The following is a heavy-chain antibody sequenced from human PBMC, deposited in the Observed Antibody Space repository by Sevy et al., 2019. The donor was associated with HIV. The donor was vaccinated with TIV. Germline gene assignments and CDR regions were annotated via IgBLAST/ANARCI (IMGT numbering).Heavy chain of an antibody. Sequence: GGSLRLSCAASGFSFSIHGMHWVRQAPGKGLEWVAVMSYDGSRKYYADSVKGRFTISRDNSKNTLFLQMNSLRVEDTAVYYCAKARGQRVGAPYYYYYGMDVWGQGTTVTVSS. CDR2: MSYDGSRK. J-gene: IGHJ6*02. CDR3: AKARGQRVGAPYYYYYGMDV. V-gene: IGHV3-30*18. CDR1: GFSFSIHG. D-gene: IGHD6-6*01.